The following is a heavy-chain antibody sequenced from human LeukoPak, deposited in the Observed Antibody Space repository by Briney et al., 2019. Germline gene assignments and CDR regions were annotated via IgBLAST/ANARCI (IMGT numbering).Heavy chain of an antibody. CDR1: GFTVSSKY. Sequence: GGSLRLSCAASGFTVSSKYMSWVRQAPGKGLEWVSVIFSGGDTYYADSVKGRFTISRDNSKNTLYLQMNTLRAEDTAVYYCAGSTGGSWYGDYWGQGTLVTVSS. V-gene: IGHV3-66*01. CDR2: IFSGGDT. CDR3: AGSTGGSWYGDY. J-gene: IGHJ4*02. D-gene: IGHD6-13*01.